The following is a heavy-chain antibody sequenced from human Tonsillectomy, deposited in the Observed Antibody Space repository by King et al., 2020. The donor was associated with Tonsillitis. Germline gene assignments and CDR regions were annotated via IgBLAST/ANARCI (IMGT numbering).Heavy chain of an antibody. CDR2: IKSKTDGGTT. CDR1: GFTFNNAW. V-gene: IGHV3-15*01. J-gene: IGHJ4*02. D-gene: IGHD2-2*01. CDR3: TTDPDTTLTDIVVVPAAIY. Sequence: VQLVESRGGLVKPGGSLRLSCAASGFTFNNAWMNWVRQAPGRGLEWVAHIKSKTDGGTTDYAAPVKGRFTISRDDSKNTLYLQMNSLKTEDTAVYYCTTDPDTTLTDIVVVPAAIYWGQGTLVTVSS.